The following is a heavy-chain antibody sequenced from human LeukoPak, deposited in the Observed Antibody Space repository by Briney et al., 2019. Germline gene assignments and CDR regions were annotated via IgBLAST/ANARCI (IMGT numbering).Heavy chain of an antibody. J-gene: IGHJ4*02. CDR2: ISPSGGST. D-gene: IGHD2-2*01. V-gene: IGHV1-46*01. Sequence: ASVKVSCKAFGYTFTSNYMHWVRQAPGQGPEWMGVISPSGGSTTYAQKFQGRVTMTRDTSISTAYMELSRLRSDDTAVYYCARVRVPAAMYYFDYWGQGTLVTVSS. CDR1: GYTFTSNY. CDR3: ARVRVPAAMYYFDY.